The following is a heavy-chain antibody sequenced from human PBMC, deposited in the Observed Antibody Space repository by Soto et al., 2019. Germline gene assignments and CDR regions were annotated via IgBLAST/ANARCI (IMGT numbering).Heavy chain of an antibody. CDR2: IYYSGST. V-gene: IGHV4-31*03. CDR1: GGSISSGGYY. J-gene: IGHJ5*02. Sequence: SETLSLTCTVSGGSISSGGYYWSWIRQHPGKGLEWIGYIYYSGSTYYNPSLKSRVTISVDTSKNQFSLKLSSVTAADTAVYYCARAPSSSWPNWFDPWGQGTRVTVSS. D-gene: IGHD6-13*01. CDR3: ARAPSSSWPNWFDP.